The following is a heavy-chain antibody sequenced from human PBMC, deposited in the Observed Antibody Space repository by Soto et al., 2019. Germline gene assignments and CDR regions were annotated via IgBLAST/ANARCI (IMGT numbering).Heavy chain of an antibody. V-gene: IGHV1-69*01. Sequence: GASVKVSCKASGGTFSSYAISWVQQAPGQGLEWMGGIIPIFGTANYAQKFQGRVTITADESTSTAYMELSSLRSEDTAVYYCARNDQLAEERVHYYYYGMDVWGQGTTVTVSS. J-gene: IGHJ6*02. CDR2: IIPIFGTA. CDR1: GGTFSSYA. CDR3: ARNDQLAEERVHYYYYGMDV. D-gene: IGHD1-1*01.